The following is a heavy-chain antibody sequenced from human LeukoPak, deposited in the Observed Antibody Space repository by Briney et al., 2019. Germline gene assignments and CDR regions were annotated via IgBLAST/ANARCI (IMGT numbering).Heavy chain of an antibody. CDR3: ARGLFILTGYTWFDP. CDR2: IYTSGST. Sequence: SQTLSLTCTVSGGSISSGSYYWSWIRQPAGKGLEWIGRIYTSGSTNYNPSLKSRVTISVDTSKNQFSLKLSSVTAADTAVYYCARGLFILTGYTWFDPWGQGTLVTVSS. D-gene: IGHD3-9*01. V-gene: IGHV4-61*02. CDR1: GGSISSGSYY. J-gene: IGHJ5*02.